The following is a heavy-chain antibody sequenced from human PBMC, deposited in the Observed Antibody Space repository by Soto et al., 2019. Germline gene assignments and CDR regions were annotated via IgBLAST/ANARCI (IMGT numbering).Heavy chain of an antibody. Sequence: QVHLVESGGGVVQPGKSLRLSCAASGFTFSNYGMHWVRQAPGKGLEWVAFIWYDGSNKYYADSVKGRFTISRDNSKNTLYVQMNSLRAEDTAVYYCARNTSGYFDYWGQGTLVTVSS. CDR2: IWYDGSNK. V-gene: IGHV3-33*01. J-gene: IGHJ4*02. D-gene: IGHD3-3*01. CDR3: ARNTSGYFDY. CDR1: GFTFSNYG.